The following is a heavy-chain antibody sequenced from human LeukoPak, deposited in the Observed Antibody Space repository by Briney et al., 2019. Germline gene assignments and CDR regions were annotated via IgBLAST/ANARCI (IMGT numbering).Heavy chain of an antibody. Sequence: PSKTLSLTCTVSGGSISSGGYYWSWIRQHPGKGLEWIGYIYYSGSTYYNPSLKSRVTISVDTSKNQFSLKLSSVTAADAAVYYCARDSMVRGVNYFDYWGQGTLVTVSS. J-gene: IGHJ4*02. CDR3: ARDSMVRGVNYFDY. CDR2: IYYSGST. D-gene: IGHD3-10*01. CDR1: GGSISSGGYY. V-gene: IGHV4-31*03.